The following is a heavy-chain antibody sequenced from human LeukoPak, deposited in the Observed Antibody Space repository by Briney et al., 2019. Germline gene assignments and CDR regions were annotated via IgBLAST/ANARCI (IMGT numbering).Heavy chain of an antibody. CDR2: ISYDGSKK. V-gene: IGHV3-30-3*01. CDR3: ARDTGRAQQLWNRFDA. D-gene: IGHD2-2*01. Sequence: GGSLRLSCAASGFTFSSSPMHWVRQAPGKGLEWVAIISYDGSKKYYADSVKGRFTISRDNSNNTLYLQMNSLRPEDTAMYYCARDTGRAQQLWNRFDAWGQGTLVTVSS. J-gene: IGHJ5*02. CDR1: GFTFSSSP.